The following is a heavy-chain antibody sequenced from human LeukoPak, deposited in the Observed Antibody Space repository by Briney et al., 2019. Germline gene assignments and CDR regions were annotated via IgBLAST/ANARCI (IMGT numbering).Heavy chain of an antibody. V-gene: IGHV4-59*12. CDR2: IYYSGFT. CDR1: GGSISNYY. CDR3: ARFIVVVPAARGHYMDV. D-gene: IGHD2-2*01. Sequence: SETLSLTCTVSGGSISNYYWSWIRQPPGKGLEWIGYIYYSGFTNYNPSLKSRVTISVDTSKNQFSLKLSSVTAADTAVYYCARFIVVVPAARGHYMDVWGKGTTVTISS. J-gene: IGHJ6*03.